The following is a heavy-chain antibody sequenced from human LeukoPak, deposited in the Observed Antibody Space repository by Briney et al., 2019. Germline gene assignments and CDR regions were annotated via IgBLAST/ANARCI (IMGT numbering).Heavy chain of an antibody. D-gene: IGHD2-2*01. CDR2: IIPIFGTA. J-gene: IGHJ4*02. CDR1: GGTFSSYA. V-gene: IGHV1-69*13. Sequence: ASVKVSCKASGGTFSSYAISWVRQAPGQGLERMGGIIPIFGTANYAQKFQGRVTITADESTSTAYMELSSLRSEDTAVYYCAREDRVYCSSTSCYPNYYFDYWGQGTLVTVSS. CDR3: AREDRVYCSSTSCYPNYYFDY.